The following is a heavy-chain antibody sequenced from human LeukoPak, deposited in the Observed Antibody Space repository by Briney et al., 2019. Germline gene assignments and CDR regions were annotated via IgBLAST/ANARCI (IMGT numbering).Heavy chain of an antibody. D-gene: IGHD4-11*01. CDR3: AKDQQYYFDY. CDR2: IGTAGDT. CDR1: GFTFSSYD. Sequence: GGSLRLSCAASGFTFSSYDMHWVRQATGKGLEWVSAIGTAGDTYYPDSVKGRFTISRDNSKNTLYLQMNSLRAEDTAVYYCAKDQQYYFDYWGQGTLVTVSS. J-gene: IGHJ4*02. V-gene: IGHV3-13*01.